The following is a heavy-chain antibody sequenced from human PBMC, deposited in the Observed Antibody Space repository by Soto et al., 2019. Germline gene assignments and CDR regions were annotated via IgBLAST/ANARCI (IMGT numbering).Heavy chain of an antibody. CDR3: ARGIRIWSGYYGAYYYYMDV. Sequence: ASVKVSCKASGYTFTSYDINWVRQATGQGLEWMGWMNPNSGNTGYAQKFQGRVTMTRNTSISTAYMELSSLRSEDTAVYYCARGIRIWSGYYGAYYYYMDVWGKGTTVTVSS. CDR1: GYTFTSYD. V-gene: IGHV1-8*01. D-gene: IGHD3-3*01. J-gene: IGHJ6*03. CDR2: MNPNSGNT.